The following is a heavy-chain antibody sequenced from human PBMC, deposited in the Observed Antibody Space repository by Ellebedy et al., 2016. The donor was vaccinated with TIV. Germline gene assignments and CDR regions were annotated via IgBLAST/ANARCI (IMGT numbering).Heavy chain of an antibody. CDR1: GGTFSSYA. Sequence: ASVKVSXKTSGGTFSSYAVSWVRQAPGQGLEWMGGIIGMFGTTTYAQKFQGRITVSADESTSTAYMELTSLRSDDTAVYYCARAYTYYFYYMGVWGKGTTVTVSS. D-gene: IGHD3-16*01. J-gene: IGHJ6*03. CDR3: ARAYTYYFYYMGV. CDR2: IIGMFGTT. V-gene: IGHV1-69*13.